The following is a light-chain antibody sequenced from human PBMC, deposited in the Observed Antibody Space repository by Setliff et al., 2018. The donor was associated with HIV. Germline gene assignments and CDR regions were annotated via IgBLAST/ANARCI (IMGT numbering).Light chain of an antibody. CDR1: SNDVGRYDL. V-gene: IGLV2-23*01. CDR2: QAT. CDR3: CSNTGSNTFV. Sequence: SVLTQPASVSGSPGQSITISCTGTSNDVGRYDLVPWYQQHPARAPKLIIYQATRRPSGVSNRFSGSKSGNVASLTISGLQAEDEADYYCCSNTGSNTFVFGTGTKVTV. J-gene: IGLJ1*01.